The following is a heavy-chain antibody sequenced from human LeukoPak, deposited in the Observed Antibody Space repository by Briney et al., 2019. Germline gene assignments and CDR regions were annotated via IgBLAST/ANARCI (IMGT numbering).Heavy chain of an antibody. J-gene: IGHJ4*02. CDR2: ISSGGSHI. D-gene: IGHD5-24*01. CDR3: VRDFRTQLDGYSPPYHFDY. CDR1: GFTFSTHS. V-gene: IGHV3-21*01. Sequence: PGGSLRLSCAASGFTFSTHSMSWVRQSPAKGLEWVSSISSGGSHIYYADSVKGRFTISRDNARNSLFLQMNSLRAEDTAVYYCVRDFRTQLDGYSPPYHFDYWGQGALVTVSS.